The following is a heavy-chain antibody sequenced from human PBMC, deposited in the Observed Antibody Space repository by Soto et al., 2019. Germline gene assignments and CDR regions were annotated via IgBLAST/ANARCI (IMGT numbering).Heavy chain of an antibody. CDR1: EFTFSSYA. Sequence: EVQLLESGGGLVQPGGSLKLSCGASEFTFSSYAMSWVRQAPGKGLEWVSGISGTGRVTNYADSVRGRFTISRDNSKNTLYLQMSRLRAEDTAIYYCAKDVHYDIVTGIEYFPHWGQGALVTVSS. CDR2: ISGTGRVT. D-gene: IGHD3-9*01. CDR3: AKDVHYDIVTGIEYFPH. V-gene: IGHV3-23*01. J-gene: IGHJ1*01.